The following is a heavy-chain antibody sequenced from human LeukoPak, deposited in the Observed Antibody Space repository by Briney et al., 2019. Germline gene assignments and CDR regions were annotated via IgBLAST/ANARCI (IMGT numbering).Heavy chain of an antibody. CDR2: IKQDGSEK. CDR3: AKHSVGPDY. J-gene: IGHJ4*02. Sequence: GGSLRLSCAASGFIFKNYWMSWVRQAPGRGLEWVANIKQDGSEKYYVDSVKGRFTISRDNAKNSLFLQMNGLRVEDTAVYYCAKHSVGPDYWGQGTLVTVSS. V-gene: IGHV3-7*03. D-gene: IGHD3-10*01. CDR1: GFIFKNYW.